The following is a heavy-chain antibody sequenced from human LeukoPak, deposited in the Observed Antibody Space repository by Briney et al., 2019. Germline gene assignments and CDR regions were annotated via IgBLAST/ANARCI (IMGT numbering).Heavy chain of an antibody. J-gene: IGHJ6*03. CDR2: RNLNRCNR. Sequence: ASVKLSRTPSGSPVTSSDINWVRRATCQGPEWRGWRNLNRCNRGYAQKCQGRVTTTRNPSISTAYMELSSLRPEDTAVYYCARGPYGYSYGYSYYYYMDVWGKGPTVTVTS. D-gene: IGHD5-18*01. V-gene: IGHV1-8*03. CDR3: ARGPYGYSYGYSYYYYMDV. CDR1: GSPVTSSD.